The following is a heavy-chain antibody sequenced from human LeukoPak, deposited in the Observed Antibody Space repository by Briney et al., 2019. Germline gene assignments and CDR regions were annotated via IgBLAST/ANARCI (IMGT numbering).Heavy chain of an antibody. D-gene: IGHD3-10*01. Sequence: TGGSLRLSCAASGFTFSDYYMNWIRQAPGKGLEWVSYISSSGSYTNYADSVEGRFTISRDNAKNSVYLQMNSLRAEDTAVYYCARVGAYSGSYSDYWGQGTLVTVSS. CDR1: GFTFSDYY. J-gene: IGHJ4*02. V-gene: IGHV3-11*05. CDR3: ARVGAYSGSYSDY. CDR2: ISSSGSYT.